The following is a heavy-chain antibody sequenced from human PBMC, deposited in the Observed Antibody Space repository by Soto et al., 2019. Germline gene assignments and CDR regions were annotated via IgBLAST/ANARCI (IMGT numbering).Heavy chain of an antibody. CDR3: ARSPMVRGVSWFDY. V-gene: IGHV1-69*13. CDR1: GGTFSSYA. Sequence: SVKVSCKASGGTFSSYAISWVRQAPGQGLEWMGGIIPIFGTANYAQKFQGRVTITADESTSTAYMELSSLRSEDTAVYYCARSPMVRGVSWFDYWGQGTLVTVSS. J-gene: IGHJ4*02. CDR2: IIPIFGTA. D-gene: IGHD3-10*01.